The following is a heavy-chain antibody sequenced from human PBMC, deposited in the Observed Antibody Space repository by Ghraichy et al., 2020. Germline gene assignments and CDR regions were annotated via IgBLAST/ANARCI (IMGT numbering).Heavy chain of an antibody. CDR3: VKDLFLYLDTQNSSGYLEPRAFDI. CDR1: GFTFSSYA. Sequence: GESLNISCSASGFTFSSYAMHWVRQAPGKGLEYVSAISSNGGSTYYADSVKGRFTISRDNSKNTLYLQMSSLRAEDTAVYYCVKDLFLYLDTQNSSGYLEPRAFDIWGQGTMVTVSS. CDR2: ISSNGGST. D-gene: IGHD3-22*01. V-gene: IGHV3-64D*06. J-gene: IGHJ3*02.